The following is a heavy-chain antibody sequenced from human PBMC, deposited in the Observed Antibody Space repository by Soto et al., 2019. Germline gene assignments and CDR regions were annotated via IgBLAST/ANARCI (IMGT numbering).Heavy chain of an antibody. V-gene: IGHV3-33*01. Sequence: QVQLVASGGGVVQPGRSLRLSCAASGFTFSSYGMHWVRQAPGKGLEWVAVIWYDGSNKYYADSVKGRFTMSRDNSKNTLYLQMNSLRAEDTAVYYCARDGKGSGWYLGYWGQGTLVTVSS. J-gene: IGHJ4*02. CDR2: IWYDGSNK. CDR1: GFTFSSYG. CDR3: ARDGKGSGWYLGY. D-gene: IGHD6-19*01.